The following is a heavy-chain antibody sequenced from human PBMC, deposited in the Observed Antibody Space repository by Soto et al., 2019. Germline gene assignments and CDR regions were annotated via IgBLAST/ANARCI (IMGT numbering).Heavy chain of an antibody. Sequence: PWETLSLTCTVSSDSISSSTYYWGWIRQPPGKGLEWIGCIYHTGTTYYNPSLKSRVTISVDTSKNQFSLKLSSVTAADTAVYYCARPYFSSSSMFDYWGQGTLVTVSS. CDR3: ARPYFSSSSMFDY. CDR2: IYHTGTT. J-gene: IGHJ4*02. CDR1: SDSISSSTYY. D-gene: IGHD6-6*01. V-gene: IGHV4-39*01.